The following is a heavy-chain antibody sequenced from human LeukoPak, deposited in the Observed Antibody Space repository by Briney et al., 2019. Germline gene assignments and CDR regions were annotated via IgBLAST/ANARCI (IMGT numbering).Heavy chain of an antibody. Sequence: SETLSLTCAVYGGSFSGYYWSWIRQPPGKGLEWIGEINHSGSTNYNPSLKSRVTISVDTSKNQFSLKLSSVTAADTAVYYCARGRIAGTAGNSFDPWGQGTLVTVSS. CDR2: INHSGST. V-gene: IGHV4-34*01. CDR1: GGSFSGYY. D-gene: IGHD2-15*01. J-gene: IGHJ5*02. CDR3: ARGRIAGTAGNSFDP.